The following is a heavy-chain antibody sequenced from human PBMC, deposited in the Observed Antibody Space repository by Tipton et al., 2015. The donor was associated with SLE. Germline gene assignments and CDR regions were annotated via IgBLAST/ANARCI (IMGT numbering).Heavy chain of an antibody. CDR3: ARQKEDAFDM. J-gene: IGHJ3*02. V-gene: IGHV4-59*08. CDR2: IFYPGNT. Sequence: GLVKPSETLSLTCGVSGGSFSDYYWSWIRQPPGKGLEWIGYIFYPGNTNFNPSLKSRVTISVDTSKNQFSLKLSSVTAADTAVYYCARQKEDAFDMWGQGTMVTVSS. CDR1: GGSFSDYY.